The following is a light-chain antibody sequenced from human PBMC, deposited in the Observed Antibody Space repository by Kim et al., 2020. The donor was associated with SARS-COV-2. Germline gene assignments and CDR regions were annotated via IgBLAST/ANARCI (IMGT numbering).Light chain of an antibody. CDR1: QSISNW. J-gene: IGKJ2*03. CDR3: QQYNSYSYS. CDR2: KAS. V-gene: IGKV1-5*03. Sequence: SAYVGDRVTITCRASQSISNWLAWYQQKPGKAPKLLIYKASSLESGVPSRFSGSGSGTEFTLTISSLQPDDFATYYCQQYNSYSYSFGQGTKLEI.